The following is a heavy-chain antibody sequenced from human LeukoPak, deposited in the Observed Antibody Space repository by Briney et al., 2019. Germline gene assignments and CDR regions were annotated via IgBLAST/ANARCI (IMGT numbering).Heavy chain of an antibody. Sequence: RSLRLSCSASGFIFSSYAMHWVRPAPGQGLECVSAISSNGGNTYYADSVRGRFTISRDNSKNTLYLQMSSLRAEDTAVYYCVKDAGMGSGWSLFNYWGQGTLVTVSS. CDR1: GFIFSSYA. D-gene: IGHD6-19*01. CDR2: ISSNGGNT. J-gene: IGHJ4*02. V-gene: IGHV3-64D*06. CDR3: VKDAGMGSGWSLFNY.